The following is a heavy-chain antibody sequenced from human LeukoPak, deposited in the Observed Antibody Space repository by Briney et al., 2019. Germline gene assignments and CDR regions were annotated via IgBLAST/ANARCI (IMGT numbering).Heavy chain of an antibody. V-gene: IGHV3-21*06. J-gene: IGHJ4*02. Sequence: PGGSLRLSCAASGFTFSDYSLNWVRQAPGKGLEWVSCISGDSRYIYYADSLKGRSTISRDNAQNSLYLHINNLRAEDTAVYYCARGPFSSSWSEFDYWGQGTLVTVSS. D-gene: IGHD6-13*01. CDR1: GFTFSDYS. CDR2: ISGDSRYI. CDR3: ARGPFSSSWSEFDY.